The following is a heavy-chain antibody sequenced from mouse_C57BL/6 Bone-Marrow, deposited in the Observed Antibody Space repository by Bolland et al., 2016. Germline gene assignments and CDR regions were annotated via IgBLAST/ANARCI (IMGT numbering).Heavy chain of an antibody. J-gene: IGHJ4*01. CDR3: TRAYYGIAMDY. V-gene: IGHV5-9-1*02. D-gene: IGHD1-1*01. Sequence: YADTVKGRFTISRDNARNTLYLQMSSLKSEDTAMYYCTRAYYGIAMDYWGQGT.